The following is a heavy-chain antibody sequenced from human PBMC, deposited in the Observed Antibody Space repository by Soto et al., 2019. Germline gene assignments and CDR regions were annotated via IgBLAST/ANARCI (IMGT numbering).Heavy chain of an antibody. CDR1: GVTSSSYW. D-gene: IGHD3-3*02. J-gene: IGHJ5*02. V-gene: IGHV3-74*01. CDR3: ARGPPFLP. CDR2: INSDGSST. Sequence: WVSLRLYCGVGGVTSSSYWLHWVRQAPGKGLVWVSRINSDGSSTSYADSVKGRFTISRDNAKNTLYLQMNSLRAEDTAVYYCARGPPFLPWGQGTLVSVSS.